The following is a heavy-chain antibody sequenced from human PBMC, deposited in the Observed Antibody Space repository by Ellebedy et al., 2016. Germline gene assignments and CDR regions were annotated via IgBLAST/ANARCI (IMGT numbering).Heavy chain of an antibody. J-gene: IGHJ6*02. CDR2: INPNTGDT. D-gene: IGHD2-15*01. V-gene: IGHV1-2*04. CDR3: ARVGCSGGSCYHYYGMDV. CDR1: GYTFTGYY. Sequence: ASVKVSCKASGYTFTGYYMHWVRQAPGQGLEWMGWINPNTGDTNYAQKFQGWVTMTRDTPISTAYMDLSRLRSDDTAVYYCARVGCSGGSCYHYYGMDVWGQGTTVTVSS.